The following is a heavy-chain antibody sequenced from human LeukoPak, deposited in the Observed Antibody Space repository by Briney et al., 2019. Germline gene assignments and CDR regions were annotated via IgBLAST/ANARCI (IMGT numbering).Heavy chain of an antibody. Sequence: SETLSLTCAVYGGSFSGYYWSWIRQPPGKGLEWIGEINHSGSTNYNPSLKSRVTISVDTSKNQFSLKLSSVTAADTAVYYCASFRGYSYGYHYWGQGTLVTVSP. V-gene: IGHV4-34*01. CDR2: INHSGST. CDR3: ASFRGYSYGYHY. D-gene: IGHD5-18*01. J-gene: IGHJ4*02. CDR1: GGSFSGYY.